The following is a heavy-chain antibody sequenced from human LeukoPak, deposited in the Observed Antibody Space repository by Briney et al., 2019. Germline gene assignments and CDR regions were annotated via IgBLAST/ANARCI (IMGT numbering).Heavy chain of an antibody. CDR2: IIPIFGIA. D-gene: IGHD3-22*01. V-gene: IGHV1-69*04. CDR1: GGTFSSYA. J-gene: IGHJ3*02. CDR3: ARATYYYDSSGYSDAFDI. Sequence: SVKVSCKASGGTFSSYAISWVRQAPGQGLEWMGRIIPIFGIANYAQKFQGRVTITAGKSTSTAYMELSSLRSEDTAVYYCARATYYYDSSGYSDAFDIWGQGTMVTVSS.